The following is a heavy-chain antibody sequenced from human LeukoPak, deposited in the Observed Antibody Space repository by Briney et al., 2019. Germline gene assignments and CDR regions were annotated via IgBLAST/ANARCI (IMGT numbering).Heavy chain of an antibody. CDR1: GGSISSSSYY. Sequence: SETLSLTCTVSGGSISSSSYYWGWIRQPPGKGLEWIGSIYYSGSTNYNPSLKSRVTISVDTSKNQFSLKLSSVTAAVTAVYYCARGEGWLQLPIDYWGQGTLVTVSS. CDR2: IYYSGST. D-gene: IGHD5-24*01. V-gene: IGHV4-39*07. CDR3: ARGEGWLQLPIDY. J-gene: IGHJ4*02.